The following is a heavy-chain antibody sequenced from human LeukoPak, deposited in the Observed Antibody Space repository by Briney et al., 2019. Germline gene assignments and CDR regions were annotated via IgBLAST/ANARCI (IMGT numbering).Heavy chain of an antibody. CDR1: VYTFTSYD. Sequence: ASVKVSCKASVYTFTSYDIHGVRQATGQGLEGMGWMNPNSGNTGYAQKFQGRVTMTRNNSIRIAYMELSSLRSEDTAVYYCAREGRGEDIIVVPAAMGYWGQGTLVTVSS. CDR3: AREGRGEDIIVVPAAMGY. V-gene: IGHV1-8*01. CDR2: MNPNSGNT. D-gene: IGHD2-2*01. J-gene: IGHJ4*02.